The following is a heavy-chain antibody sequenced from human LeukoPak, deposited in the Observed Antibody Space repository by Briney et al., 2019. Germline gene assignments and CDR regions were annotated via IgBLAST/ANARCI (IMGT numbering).Heavy chain of an antibody. CDR1: GYSFSSYW. CDR2: IYPGDSDT. Sequence: GESLQISCQGSGYSFSSYWIGWVRQMLGKGLEWMGIIYPGDSDTRYSPSFQGQVTISADKSISTAYLQWSSLKASDTAMYYCTRSDTAMVTSPWGQGTLVTVSS. V-gene: IGHV5-51*01. D-gene: IGHD5-18*01. J-gene: IGHJ5*02. CDR3: TRSDTAMVTSP.